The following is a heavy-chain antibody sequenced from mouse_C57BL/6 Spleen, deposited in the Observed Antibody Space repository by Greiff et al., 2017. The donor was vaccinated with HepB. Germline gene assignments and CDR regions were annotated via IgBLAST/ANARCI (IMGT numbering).Heavy chain of an antibody. CDR1: GYTFTSYW. J-gene: IGHJ2*01. D-gene: IGHD2-4*01. CDR2: IDPSDSYT. CDR3: ARRLRGYFDY. V-gene: IGHV1-50*01. Sequence: QVQLQQPGAELVKPGASVKLSCKASGYTFTSYWMQWVKQRPGQGLEWIGEIDPSDSYTNYNQKFKGKATFTVDTSSSTAYMQLSSLTSEDSAVYYCARRLRGYFDYWGQGTTLTVSS.